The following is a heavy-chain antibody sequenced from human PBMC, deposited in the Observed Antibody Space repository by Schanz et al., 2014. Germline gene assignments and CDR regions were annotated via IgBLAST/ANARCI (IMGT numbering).Heavy chain of an antibody. Sequence: EVQLVESGGGLVQPGRSLRLSCAASGFTFSPYWMHWVRQAPGKGLVWVSRINGDGSNTNYADSVKGRFTISRDNAKNTLDLQMNSLRAEDTAVYYCAKGRFGELSAFDIWGQGTMVTVSS. CDR3: AKGRFGELSAFDI. CDR1: GFTFSPYW. V-gene: IGHV3-74*02. D-gene: IGHD3-10*01. J-gene: IGHJ3*02. CDR2: INGDGSNT.